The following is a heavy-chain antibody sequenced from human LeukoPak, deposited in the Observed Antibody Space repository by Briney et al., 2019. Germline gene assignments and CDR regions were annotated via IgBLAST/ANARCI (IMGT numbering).Heavy chain of an antibody. CDR2: IRYDGSNK. CDR3: AKDPGLLWFGEYYFDY. J-gene: IGHJ4*02. CDR1: GVTFSSYG. V-gene: IGHV3-30*02. Sequence: GGSLRLSCAASGVTFSSYGINWVRQAPGQGLEWVAVIRYDGSNKYYADTVKGRFTISRDNSKNTLYLQMNSLRAEDTAVYYCAKDPGLLWFGEYYFDYWGQGTLVTVSS. D-gene: IGHD3-10*01.